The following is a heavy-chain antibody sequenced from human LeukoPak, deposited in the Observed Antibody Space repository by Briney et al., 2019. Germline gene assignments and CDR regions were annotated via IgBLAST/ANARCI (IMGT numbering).Heavy chain of an antibody. D-gene: IGHD5-12*01. CDR3: AKDAPFAATIGSDAFGI. CDR1: GFTFSSYA. Sequence: GGSLRLSCAASGFTFSSYAMSWVRQAPGKGLEWVSAISGSGGSTYYADSVKGRFTISRDNSKNTLYLQMNGLRAEDTAVYYCAKDAPFAATIGSDAFGIWGQGTMVTVSS. CDR2: ISGSGGST. V-gene: IGHV3-23*01. J-gene: IGHJ3*02.